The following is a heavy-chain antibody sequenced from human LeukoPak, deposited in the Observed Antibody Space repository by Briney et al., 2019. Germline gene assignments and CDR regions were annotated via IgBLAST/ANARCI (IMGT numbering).Heavy chain of an antibody. J-gene: IGHJ4*02. Sequence: ASVKVSCKASGYTFTSHCIHWVRQAPGQGLEWMGLIHPSDGVTTYAQNFQGRVTVTRNTSTSTVYMELSSLRSEDTAVYYCARDDIGSSGWTGLGYWGQGTLVTVSS. CDR3: ARDDIGSSGWTGLGY. D-gene: IGHD6-19*01. CDR1: GYTFTSHC. CDR2: IHPSDGVT. V-gene: IGHV1-46*01.